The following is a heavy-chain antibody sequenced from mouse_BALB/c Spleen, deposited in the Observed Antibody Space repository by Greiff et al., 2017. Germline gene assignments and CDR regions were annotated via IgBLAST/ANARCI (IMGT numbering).Heavy chain of an antibody. J-gene: IGHJ1*01. CDR2: IDTSDSYT. CDR1: GYTFTDYW. V-gene: IGHV1-69*01. CDR3: ARIGYYGKGYFDV. D-gene: IGHD2-1*01. Sequence: VQLQQSGAELVMPGASVKMSCKASGYTFTDYWMHWVKQRPGQGLEWIGAIDTSDSYTSYNQKFKGKATLTVDESSSTAYMQLSSLTSEDSAVYYCARIGYYGKGYFDVWGAGTTVTVSS.